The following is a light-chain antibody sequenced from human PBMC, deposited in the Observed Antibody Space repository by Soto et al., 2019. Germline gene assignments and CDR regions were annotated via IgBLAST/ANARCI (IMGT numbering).Light chain of an antibody. CDR3: QQYGTSPYT. V-gene: IGKV3-20*01. Sequence: EIVLAQSPDTLSLSPGERATLSCRASQSVSSSYLAWYQQKPGQAPRLLIYGASFRATGIPDRFSGSGSGTDFTLTISRLEPEDFAVYYCQQYGTSPYTFGQGTKLEIK. CDR1: QSVSSSY. CDR2: GAS. J-gene: IGKJ2*01.